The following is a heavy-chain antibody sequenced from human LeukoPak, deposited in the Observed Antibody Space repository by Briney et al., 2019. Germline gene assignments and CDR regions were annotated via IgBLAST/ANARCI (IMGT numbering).Heavy chain of an antibody. CDR2: INPGADYI. CDR3: ARAGYSSTWYHPYLDS. Sequence: GGSLRLSRAGSGFIFSDYSMNWVRQAPGKGLQWISSINPGADYIHYADSVRGRLTISRDNAKNSLYLQMNSLRAEDTAVYYCARAGYSSTWYHPYLDSWGQGTLVTVSS. V-gene: IGHV3-21*01. J-gene: IGHJ4*02. CDR1: GFIFSDYS. D-gene: IGHD6-13*01.